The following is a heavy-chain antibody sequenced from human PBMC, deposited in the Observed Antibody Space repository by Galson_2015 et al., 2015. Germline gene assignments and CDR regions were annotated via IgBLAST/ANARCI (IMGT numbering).Heavy chain of an antibody. CDR1: GYTFTAYY. Sequence: SVKVSCKASGYTFTAYYIHWVRQAPGQGLEWMGRINPNSGDTDYAQKFQGRVTMTRDTSISTAYMDQSRLRSDDTAVYYCARGGGQTYYRSGHFDYWGQGTLVTVSS. CDR2: INPNSGDT. V-gene: IGHV1-2*06. D-gene: IGHD3-10*01. CDR3: ARGGGQTYYRSGHFDY. J-gene: IGHJ4*02.